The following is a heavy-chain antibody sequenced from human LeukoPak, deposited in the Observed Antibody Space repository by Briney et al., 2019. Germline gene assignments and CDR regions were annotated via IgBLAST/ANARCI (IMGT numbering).Heavy chain of an antibody. CDR1: GGSISSYY. V-gene: IGHV4-59*01. D-gene: IGHD6-19*01. Sequence: SETLSLTCTVSGGSISSYYWSWIRQPPGKGLEWIGYIYYSGSTNYNPSLKSRVTISVDTSKNQFSLKLSSVTAADTAVYYCARAQFQRKQGLVLAYIDYWGQGTLVTVSS. CDR3: ARAQFQRKQGLVLAYIDY. J-gene: IGHJ4*02. CDR2: IYYSGST.